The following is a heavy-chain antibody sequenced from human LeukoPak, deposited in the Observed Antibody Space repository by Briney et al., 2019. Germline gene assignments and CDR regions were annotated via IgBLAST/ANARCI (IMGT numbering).Heavy chain of an antibody. CDR3: ARVPEAYYYDTSGLYYFDY. V-gene: IGHV1-18*01. Sequence: GESLKVSCKASGYTFTSYGISWVRQAPGQGLEWMGWISAYNGNTNYAQKLQGRVTMTTDASTSTAYMELRSLRSDDTAVYYCARVPEAYYYDTSGLYYFDYWGQGTLVTVSS. J-gene: IGHJ4*02. CDR2: ISAYNGNT. D-gene: IGHD3-22*01. CDR1: GYTFTSYG.